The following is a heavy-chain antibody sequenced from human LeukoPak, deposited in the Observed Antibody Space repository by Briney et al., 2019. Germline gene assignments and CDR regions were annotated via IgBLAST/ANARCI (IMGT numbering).Heavy chain of an antibody. J-gene: IGHJ6*03. CDR2: VSSTGGTT. CDR1: GGSFSGYY. V-gene: IGHV3-23*01. Sequence: SSETLSLTCAVYGGSFSGYYWSWVRQAPGKGLEWVSAVSSTGGTTYYADSVKGRFTISRDNSKNTLFLQINSLRAEDTAVYYCAKNGDRGAFCSGGTCYPYYYYYMDVWGKGTTVTISS. D-gene: IGHD2-15*01. CDR3: AKNGDRGAFCSGGTCYPYYYYYMDV.